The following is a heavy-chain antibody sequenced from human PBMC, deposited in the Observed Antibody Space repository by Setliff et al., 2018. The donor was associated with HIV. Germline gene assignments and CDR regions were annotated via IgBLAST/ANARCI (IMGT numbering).Heavy chain of an antibody. CDR1: GDSIISGNFF. CDR2: IYFSGSA. D-gene: IGHD3-22*01. Sequence: NPSETLSLTCNVSGDSIISGNFFWSWIRQSPGKGLEWIGYIYFSGSATHNPSLTSPVTISVDTSKNEFYLTLSSVTAADTAVYYCARGRSRYYYDGSGYYVDYWGQGTLVTVSS. J-gene: IGHJ4*02. CDR3: ARGRSRYYYDGSGYYVDY. V-gene: IGHV4-31*01.